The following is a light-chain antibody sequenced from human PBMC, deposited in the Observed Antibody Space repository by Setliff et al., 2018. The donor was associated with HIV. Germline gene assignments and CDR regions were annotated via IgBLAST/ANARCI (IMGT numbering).Light chain of an antibody. CDR1: SGDVGNYNL. CDR3: CSFARGRPYV. V-gene: IGLV2-23*02. Sequence: QSALTQPASVSRSPGQSITISCTGTSGDVGNYNLASWYQHHPGKAPKLIIYEVTKRPSGVSNRFSGSKSGNTAALTISGLQAEDEGDYFCCSFARGRPYVFGTGTKVTVL. J-gene: IGLJ1*01. CDR2: EVT.